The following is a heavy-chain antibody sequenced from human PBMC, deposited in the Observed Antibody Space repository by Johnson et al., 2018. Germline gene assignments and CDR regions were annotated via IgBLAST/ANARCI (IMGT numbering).Heavy chain of an antibody. V-gene: IGHV4-59*01. CDR1: GGSISSDY. CDR3: AGVAMGREPGGLYYYYMDV. D-gene: IGHD3-10*01. Sequence: QVQLQESGPGLVKPSETLSLTCTVSGGSISSDYWSWIRQPPGKGLEWIGYIYYSGSTNYNPSLKSRVTISVNTSKDQFSLKLTSVTAADTAVYYCAGVAMGREPGGLYYYYMDVWGKGTTVTVS. J-gene: IGHJ6*03. CDR2: IYYSGST.